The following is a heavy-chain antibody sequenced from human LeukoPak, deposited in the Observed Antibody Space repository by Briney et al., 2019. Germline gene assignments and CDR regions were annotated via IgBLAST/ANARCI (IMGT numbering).Heavy chain of an antibody. CDR1: GGSISSSSHY. CDR3: AKSGGYGLIDY. CDR2: LFHSEST. D-gene: IGHD6-25*01. Sequence: PSDTLSLPCTVSGGSISSSSHYWLCIRQPPGKTLEWIGSLFHSESTYYHPSLKSRHTITVVTYTDHSSVVLCSVSAADTAMYYCAKSGGYGLIDYWGQGTLVTVSS. V-gene: IGHV4-39*02. J-gene: IGHJ4*01.